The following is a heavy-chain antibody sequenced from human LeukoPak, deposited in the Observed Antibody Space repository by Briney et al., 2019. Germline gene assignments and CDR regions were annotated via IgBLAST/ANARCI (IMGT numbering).Heavy chain of an antibody. CDR2: MSPNNGDT. J-gene: IGHJ4*02. CDR3: ARNPPRTGDFNS. D-gene: IGHD7-27*01. CDR1: GYTFTNYD. Sequence: VASVKVSCKTSGYTFTNYDINWVRQATGQGLEWLGWMSPNNGDTGYAQKFQGRVTMTRDTSTNAAYMELSGPTSEDTAVYYCARNPPRTGDFNSWGQGALVTVSS. V-gene: IGHV1-8*01.